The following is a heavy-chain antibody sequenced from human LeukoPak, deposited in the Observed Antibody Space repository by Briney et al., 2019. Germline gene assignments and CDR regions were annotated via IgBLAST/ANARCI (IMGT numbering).Heavy chain of an antibody. Sequence: GGSLRLSCVASRFTFSNYWMTWVRQAPGKGLERVANIKQDGGEIYYVDSVKGRFTISRDNAKNSLYLQMNSLRAEDTAVYYCARVLMVRGGEYYYMDVWGKGTTVTVSS. J-gene: IGHJ6*03. V-gene: IGHV3-7*01. CDR1: RFTFSNYW. CDR2: IKQDGGEI. D-gene: IGHD3-10*01. CDR3: ARVLMVRGGEYYYMDV.